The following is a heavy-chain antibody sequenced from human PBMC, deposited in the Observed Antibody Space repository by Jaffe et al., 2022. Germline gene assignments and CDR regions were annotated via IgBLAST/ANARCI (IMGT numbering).Heavy chain of an antibody. CDR1: GFTFSSYE. CDR3: ARGGAYCGGDCYSFDY. J-gene: IGHJ4*02. CDR2: ISSSGSTI. V-gene: IGHV3-48*03. Sequence: EVQLVESGGGLVQPGGSLRLSCAASGFTFSSYEMNWVRQAPGKGLEWVSYISSSGSTIYYADSVKGRFTISRDNAKNSLYLQMNSLRAEDTAVYYCARGGAYCGGDCYSFDYWGQGTLVTVSS. D-gene: IGHD2-21*02.